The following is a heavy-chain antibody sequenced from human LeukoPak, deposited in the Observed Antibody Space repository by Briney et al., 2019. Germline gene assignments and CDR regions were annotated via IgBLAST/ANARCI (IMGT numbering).Heavy chain of an antibody. J-gene: IGHJ3*02. Sequence: SETLSLTCTVSGGSISSSSYYWGWIRQPPGKGLEWIGSIYYSGSTYYNPSLKSRVTISVDTSKNQFSLKLSSVTAADTAVYYCARHGTSGRWLVRGDAFDIWGQGTMVTVSS. CDR1: GGSISSSSYY. CDR2: IYYSGST. V-gene: IGHV4-39*01. D-gene: IGHD6-19*01. CDR3: ARHGTSGRWLVRGDAFDI.